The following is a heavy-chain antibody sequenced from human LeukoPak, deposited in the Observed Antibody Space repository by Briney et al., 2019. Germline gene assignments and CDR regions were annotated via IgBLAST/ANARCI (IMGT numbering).Heavy chain of an antibody. CDR3: AKENDYGDYGGYFDY. V-gene: IGHV3-23*01. Sequence: SGGSLRLSCAASGFTFSSYAMSWVRQAPGKGLEWVSAISGSGGSTYYADSVKGRFTISRDNSKNTLYLQTNSLRAEDTAVYYCAKENDYGDYGGYFDYWGQGTLVTVSS. J-gene: IGHJ4*02. D-gene: IGHD4-17*01. CDR2: ISGSGGST. CDR1: GFTFSSYA.